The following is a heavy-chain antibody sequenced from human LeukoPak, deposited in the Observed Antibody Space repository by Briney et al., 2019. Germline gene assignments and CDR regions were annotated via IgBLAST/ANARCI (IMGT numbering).Heavy chain of an antibody. D-gene: IGHD2-2*01. CDR1: GSTFSSYG. CDR2: ISYDGSNK. CDR3: AKNIVVVPAARMGYYYYGMDV. V-gene: IGHV3-30*18. J-gene: IGHJ6*02. Sequence: PGRSLRLSCAASGSTFSSYGMHWVRQAPGKGLEWVAVISYDGSNKYYADSVKGRFTISRDNSKNTLYLQMNSLRAEDTAVYYCAKNIVVVPAARMGYYYYGMDVWGQGTTVTVSS.